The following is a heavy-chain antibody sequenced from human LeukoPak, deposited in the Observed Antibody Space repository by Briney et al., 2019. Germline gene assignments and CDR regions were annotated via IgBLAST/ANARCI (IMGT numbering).Heavy chain of an antibody. CDR1: GGSVSSGSYY. Sequence: SATLSLTCTVSGGSVSSGSYYWSWIRQPPGKGLEWIGYIYYSGSTNYHPSLKSRATISVDTSKNQFSLKLSSVTAADTAVYYCARDLHDYGDYYYGMDVWGKGTTVTVSS. CDR2: IYYSGST. J-gene: IGHJ6*04. V-gene: IGHV4-61*01. CDR3: ARDLHDYGDYYYGMDV. D-gene: IGHD4-17*01.